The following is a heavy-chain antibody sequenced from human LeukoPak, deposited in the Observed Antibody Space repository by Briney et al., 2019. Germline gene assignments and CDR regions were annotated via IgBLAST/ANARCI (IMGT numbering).Heavy chain of an antibody. CDR3: ALERYGSGSLGY. CDR2: ISYDGSNK. D-gene: IGHD3-10*01. V-gene: IGHV3-30*04. Sequence: GGSLRLSCAASGFTFRSFAMHWVRQAPGKGLEWVAVISYDGSNKKYADSVKGRFTISRDNSENTLYLQMNSLRAEDTAVYYCALERYGSGSLGYWGQGTLVTVSS. CDR1: GFTFRSFA. J-gene: IGHJ4*02.